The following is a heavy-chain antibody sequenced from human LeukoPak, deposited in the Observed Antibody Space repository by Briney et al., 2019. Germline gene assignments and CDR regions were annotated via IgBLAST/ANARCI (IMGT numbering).Heavy chain of an antibody. Sequence: HTGGSLRLSCAASGFTFSSYAMSWVRQAPGKGLEWVSAISGSGGSTYYADSVKGRFTISRDNAKNTLYLQMNSLRAEDTAVYYCARRVAGPFDYWGQGTLVTVSS. J-gene: IGHJ4*02. CDR2: ISGSGGST. CDR1: GFTFSSYA. D-gene: IGHD6-19*01. CDR3: ARRVAGPFDY. V-gene: IGHV3-23*01.